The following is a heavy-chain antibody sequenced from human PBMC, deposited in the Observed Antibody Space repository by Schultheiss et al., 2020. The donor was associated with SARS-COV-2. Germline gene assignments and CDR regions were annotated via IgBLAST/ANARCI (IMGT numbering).Heavy chain of an antibody. CDR3: AREDTKSSSHFDY. CDR2: INPNSGGT. D-gene: IGHD6-6*01. J-gene: IGHJ4*02. Sequence: ASVKVSCKASGGTFSSYAISWVRQAPGQGLEWMGGINPNSGGTNYAQKFQGRVTMTRDTSISTAYMELSRLRSDDTAVYYCAREDTKSSSHFDYWGQGTLVTVSS. CDR1: GGTFSSYA. V-gene: IGHV1-2*02.